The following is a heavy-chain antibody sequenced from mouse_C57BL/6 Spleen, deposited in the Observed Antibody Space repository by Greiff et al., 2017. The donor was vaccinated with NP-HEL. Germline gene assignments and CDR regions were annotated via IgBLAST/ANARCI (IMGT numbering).Heavy chain of an antibody. CDR3: AYGKRSYFDY. CDR2: IYPGDGDT. J-gene: IGHJ2*01. D-gene: IGHD2-1*01. Sequence: VQLQQSGPELVKPGASVKISCKASGYAFSSSWMNWVKQRPGKGLEWIGRIYPGDGDTNYNGKFKGKATLTADKSSSTAYMQLSSLTSEDSAVYFCAYGKRSYFDYWGQGTTLTVSS. V-gene: IGHV1-82*01. CDR1: GYAFSSSW.